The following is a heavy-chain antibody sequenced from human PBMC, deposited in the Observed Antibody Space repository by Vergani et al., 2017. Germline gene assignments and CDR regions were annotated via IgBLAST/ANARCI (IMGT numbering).Heavy chain of an antibody. CDR3: ARVLDSSYYYGMDV. J-gene: IGHJ6*02. V-gene: IGHV3-20*01. CDR1: GFTFDDYG. CDR2: INWNGGST. D-gene: IGHD1-1*01. Sequence: EVQLVESGGGVVRPGGSLRLSCAATGFTFDDYGMSWVRPAPGKGLEWVSGINWNGGSTGYAGSVKGRFTISRDNAKNSLSLQMNSLRAEDTALYHCARVLDSSYYYGMDVWGQGTTVTVSS.